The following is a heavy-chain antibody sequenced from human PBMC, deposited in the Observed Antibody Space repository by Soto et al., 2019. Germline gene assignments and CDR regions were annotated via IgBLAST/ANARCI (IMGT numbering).Heavy chain of an antibody. J-gene: IGHJ3*02. CDR2: IWYDGSNK. V-gene: IGHV3-33*01. CDR3: ARAIPDNDAFDI. Sequence: GGSLRLSCAASGFTFSSYGMHWVRQAPGKGLEWVAVIWYDGSNKYYADSVKGRFTISRDNSKNTLYLQVNSLRAEDTAVYYCARAIPDNDAFDIWGQGTMVTVSS. CDR1: GFTFSSYG. D-gene: IGHD1-20*01.